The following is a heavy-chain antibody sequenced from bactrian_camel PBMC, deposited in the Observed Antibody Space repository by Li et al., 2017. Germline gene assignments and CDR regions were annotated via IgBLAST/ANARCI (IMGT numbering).Heavy chain of an antibody. CDR1: GYTYSRFC. Sequence: HVQLVESGGGSVQAGGSLRLSCAVSGYTYSRFCMGWFRQAPGQEREGVAAIDTGDVSTYYLNSVKGRFTISRDNAKNMLYLQLNSLKTEDTATYYCVSGTGILAWAAFGSWGQGTQVTVS. J-gene: IGHJ6*01. D-gene: IGHD7*01. V-gene: IGHV3S1*01. CDR2: IDTGDVST. CDR3: VSGTGILAWAAFGS.